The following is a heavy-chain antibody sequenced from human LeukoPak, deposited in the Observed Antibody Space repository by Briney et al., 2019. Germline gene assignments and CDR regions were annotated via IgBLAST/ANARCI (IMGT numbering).Heavy chain of an antibody. D-gene: IGHD6-13*01. V-gene: IGHV4-34*01. CDR3: ARGSRTIAALPAATFDY. CDR2: INHSGST. Sequence: NTSETLSLTCAVYGGSFSGYYWSWIRQPPGKGLEWIGEINHSGSTNYNPSLKSRITISVDTSKNQFSLKLSSVTAADTAVYYCARGSRTIAALPAATFDYWGQGTLVTVSS. CDR1: GGSFSGYY. J-gene: IGHJ4*02.